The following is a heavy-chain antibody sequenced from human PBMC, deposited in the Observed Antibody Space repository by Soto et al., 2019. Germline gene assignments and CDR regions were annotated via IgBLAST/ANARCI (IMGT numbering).Heavy chain of an antibody. Sequence: QVQLQQWGAGLLKPSETLSLTCAVYGGSFSGYYWSWIRQPPGKGLEWIGEINHSGSTNYNPSLKSRASRSVDTTKSQFTLKLSSVTAADTAVYYCARESKLGFDYWGQGTLVTVSS. CDR3: ARESKLGFDY. J-gene: IGHJ4*02. D-gene: IGHD6-6*01. V-gene: IGHV4-34*01. CDR1: GGSFSGYY. CDR2: INHSGST.